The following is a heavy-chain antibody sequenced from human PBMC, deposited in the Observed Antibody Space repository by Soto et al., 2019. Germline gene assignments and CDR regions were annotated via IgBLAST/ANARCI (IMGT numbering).Heavy chain of an antibody. CDR1: GFTFTTSA. J-gene: IGHJ6*02. CDR3: AADPLYGSSISCYQLNRYYYYGMDV. V-gene: IGHV1-58*01. CDR2: IVVGRDNT. Sequence: SVKVSCKASGFTFTTSAVQWVRQARGQRLEWIGWIVVGRDNTNYAQKFQERVTITRDIATTTAYMELSSLRSEDTAVYYCAADPLYGSSISCYQLNRYYYYGMDVWGQGTTVTVSS. D-gene: IGHD2-2*01.